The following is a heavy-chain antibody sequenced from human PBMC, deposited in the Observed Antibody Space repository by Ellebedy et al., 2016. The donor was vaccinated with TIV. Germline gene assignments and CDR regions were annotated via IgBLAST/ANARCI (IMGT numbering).Heavy chain of an antibody. CDR3: VTEVVLEATTDY. D-gene: IGHD1-26*01. CDR2: TEIQTEGGTT. CDR1: GFTFIDSW. J-gene: IGHJ4*02. Sequence: GESLKISCTAPGFTFIDSWMNWVRQAPGKGLEWVGRTEIQTEGGTTLSAAPVKGRFTISRDDSMNTLYLQMNSLKTEDTAVYYCVTEVVLEATTDYWGQGTLVTVSS. V-gene: IGHV3-15*07.